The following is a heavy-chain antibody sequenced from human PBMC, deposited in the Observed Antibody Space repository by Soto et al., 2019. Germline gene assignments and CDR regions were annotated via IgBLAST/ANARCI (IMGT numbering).Heavy chain of an antibody. D-gene: IGHD3-16*02. Sequence: QVQLVQSGAEVKKPGSSVKVSCQASGGTFSSYAISWVRQAPGQGLEWLGGILPIFGTANYAQKFQGRVTITADEPTSTAYLELSSLRSEDTALYYCASERVPTFGGVIVIPRMWGLDYYGIDVLGQGNTVTGSS. CDR1: GGTFSSYA. J-gene: IGHJ6*02. CDR3: ASERVPTFGGVIVIPRMWGLDYYGIDV. V-gene: IGHV1-69*01. CDR2: ILPIFGTA.